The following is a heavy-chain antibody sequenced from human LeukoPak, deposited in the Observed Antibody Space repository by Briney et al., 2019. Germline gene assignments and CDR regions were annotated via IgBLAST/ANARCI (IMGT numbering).Heavy chain of an antibody. Sequence: GRTLRLSCAASGFTFSSYAMHWVRQAPGKVLEWVAVISYDGSNKYYADSVKGRFTISRDNSKNTLYLQMNSLRAEDTAVYYCARDASRYSSSWYYFDYWGQGTLVTVSS. J-gene: IGHJ4*02. D-gene: IGHD6-13*01. V-gene: IGHV3-30*04. CDR1: GFTFSSYA. CDR2: ISYDGSNK. CDR3: ARDASRYSSSWYYFDY.